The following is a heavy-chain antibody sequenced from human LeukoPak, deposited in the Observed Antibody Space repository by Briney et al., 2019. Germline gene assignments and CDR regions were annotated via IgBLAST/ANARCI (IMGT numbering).Heavy chain of an antibody. Sequence: GGSLRLSCAASGFTFSSYAMHWVRQAPGKGLEYVSAISSNGGSTYYANSVKGRFTISRDNSKNTLYLQMGSLRAEDTAVYYCATKSVVVPAAIDYWGQGTLVTVSS. CDR3: ATKSVVVPAAIDY. J-gene: IGHJ4*02. V-gene: IGHV3-64*01. CDR2: ISSNGGST. D-gene: IGHD2-2*02. CDR1: GFTFSSYA.